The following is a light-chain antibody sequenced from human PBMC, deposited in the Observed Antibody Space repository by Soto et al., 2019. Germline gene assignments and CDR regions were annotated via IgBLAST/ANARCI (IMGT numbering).Light chain of an antibody. J-gene: IGLJ1*01. Sequence: QSALAQPASVSGSPGQSITISCTGSRDDVGAYNFVSWYQQYPGKAHKLMVFGVINRPSGVSNRSSGSKTGNTASLTISGLQAEDEAFYYCFSHRSGDSHVFGTGTKVTVL. V-gene: IGLV2-14*01. CDR2: GVI. CDR1: RDDVGAYNF. CDR3: FSHRSGDSHV.